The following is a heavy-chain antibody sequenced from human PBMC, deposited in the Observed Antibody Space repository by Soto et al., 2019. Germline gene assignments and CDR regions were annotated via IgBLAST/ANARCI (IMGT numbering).Heavy chain of an antibody. D-gene: IGHD2-2*01. Sequence: VQLVESGGGLVQPGRSLRLSCAASGFTFDDYAMHWVRQAPGKGLEWVSGISWNSDNIGYADSVRGRFTISRDNAKNSVYLQMNSLRAEDTALYYCAKDREPGYCSSTSCYVGAFDIWGQGTMVTVSS. J-gene: IGHJ3*02. CDR1: GFTFDDYA. CDR2: ISWNSDNI. V-gene: IGHV3-9*01. CDR3: AKDREPGYCSSTSCYVGAFDI.